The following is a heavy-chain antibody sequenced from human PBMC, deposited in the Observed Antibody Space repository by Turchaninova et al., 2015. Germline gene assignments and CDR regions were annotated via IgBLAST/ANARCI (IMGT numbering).Heavy chain of an antibody. CDR2: IGPSGGTT. D-gene: IGHD5/OR15-5a*01. J-gene: IGHJ4*02. V-gene: IGHV3-23*01. CDR3: AKSVAGQNLIDY. Sequence: VQVLESGGGLVQPGGSLRISCAASGFSFSNYAMNWVRQAPGKGVGWVSTIGPSGGTTYYADSVKGRFSISRDNDQRTLDLQLNSLRVEDSAVYYCAKSVAGQNLIDYWGQGTLVTVSS. CDR1: GFSFSNYA.